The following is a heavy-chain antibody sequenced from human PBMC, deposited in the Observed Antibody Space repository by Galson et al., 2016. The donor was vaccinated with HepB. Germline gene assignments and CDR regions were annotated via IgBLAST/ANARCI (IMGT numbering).Heavy chain of an antibody. Sequence: SLRLSCAASGFIFKDYAMHWVRQAPGKGLERVSSISWNSGSIGYADSVKGRFTISRDNAKNSLYLQMNSLRAEDTAFYYCAQDKASMSVGATNFQHWGQGTLVTVSS. CDR1: GFIFKDYA. CDR2: ISWNSGSI. V-gene: IGHV3-9*01. J-gene: IGHJ1*01. CDR3: AQDKASMSVGATNFQH. D-gene: IGHD1-26*01.